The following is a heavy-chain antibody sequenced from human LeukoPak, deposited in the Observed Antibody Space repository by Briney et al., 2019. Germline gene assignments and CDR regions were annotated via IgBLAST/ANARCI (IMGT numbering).Heavy chain of an antibody. V-gene: IGHV3-23*01. CDR2: ISGSGGST. D-gene: IGHD2-2*01. CDR1: GLTFSSYA. CDR3: ARDRLRTVNYFDY. Sequence: GGSLRLPCAASGLTFSSYAMSWVRQAPGKGLEWVSAISGSGGSTYYADSVKGRFTISRDNSKNTLYLQMNSLRAEDTAVYYCARDRLRTVNYFDYWGQGTLVTVSS. J-gene: IGHJ4*02.